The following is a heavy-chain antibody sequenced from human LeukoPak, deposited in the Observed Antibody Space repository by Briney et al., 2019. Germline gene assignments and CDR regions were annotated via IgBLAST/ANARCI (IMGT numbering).Heavy chain of an antibody. CDR3: ARTVYSSSWYGWFDP. V-gene: IGHV4-59*08. CDR2: IYYSGST. J-gene: IGHJ5*02. D-gene: IGHD6-13*01. Sequence: SETLSLTCTVSGGSISSYYWSWLRQPPGKGLEWIGYIYYSGSTNYNPSVKSRVTISVDTSKNQFSLKLSSVTAADTAVYYCARTVYSSSWYGWFDPWGQGTLVTVSS. CDR1: GGSISSYY.